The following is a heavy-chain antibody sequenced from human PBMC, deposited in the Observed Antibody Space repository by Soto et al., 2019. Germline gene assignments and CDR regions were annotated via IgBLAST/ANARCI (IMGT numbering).Heavy chain of an antibody. CDR2: INPKSGGT. CDR3: ARPPGYISDWYYFDL. Sequence: GASVKVSCKASGYTFTDYFIHWARQAPGQGLEWMGWINPKSGGTNYAQKFEGRVTMTWDTSLKTAYMELSSLITEDTAVYYCARPPGYISDWYYFDLWGQGTLVTVSS. D-gene: IGHD3-9*01. V-gene: IGHV1-2*02. J-gene: IGHJ4*02. CDR1: GYTFTDYF.